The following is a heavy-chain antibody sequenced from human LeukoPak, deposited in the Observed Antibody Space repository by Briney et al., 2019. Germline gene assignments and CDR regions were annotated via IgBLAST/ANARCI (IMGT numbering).Heavy chain of an antibody. Sequence: GRSLRLSCAASGFTFSSYGVHWVRQAPGKGLEWVAVIWYDGSNKYYADSVKGRFTISRDNSKNTMYLQMNSLRAEDTAVYYCARVPSGTLNLDPYFDYWGQGTLVTVSS. J-gene: IGHJ4*02. CDR3: ARVPSGTLNLDPYFDY. CDR2: IWYDGSNK. V-gene: IGHV3-33*01. CDR1: GFTFSSYG. D-gene: IGHD1-1*01.